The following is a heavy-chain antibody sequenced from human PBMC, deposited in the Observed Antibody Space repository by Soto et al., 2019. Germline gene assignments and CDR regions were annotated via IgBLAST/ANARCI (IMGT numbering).Heavy chain of an antibody. J-gene: IGHJ6*02. V-gene: IGHV1-69*12. CDR2: IMPVFRTP. CDR3: ARENDRPQLGGNYYYILDV. D-gene: IGHD3-3*02. Sequence: QVHLEQSGAEVKKPGSSVKVSCKASGGTFRTAAISWVRQAPGQGLEWLGGIMPVFRTPDYAQRFQGRVTITAYESTSTAYMELSGLRSDDMAVYYCARENDRPQLGGNYYYILDVWGQGTTITVSS. CDR1: GGTFRTAA.